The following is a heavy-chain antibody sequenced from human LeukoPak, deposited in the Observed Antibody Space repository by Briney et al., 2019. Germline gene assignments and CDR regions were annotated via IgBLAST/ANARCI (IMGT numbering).Heavy chain of an antibody. D-gene: IGHD3-9*01. Sequence: ETLSLTCAVYGGSFSGYYWSWIRQPPGKGLEWIGEINHSGGTNYNPSLKSRVTISVDTSKNQFSLKLSSVTAADTAVYYCARRIYYDILTGYYVPFDYWGQGTLVTVSS. CDR1: GGSFSGYY. CDR3: ARRIYYDILTGYYVPFDY. V-gene: IGHV4-34*01. CDR2: INHSGGT. J-gene: IGHJ4*02.